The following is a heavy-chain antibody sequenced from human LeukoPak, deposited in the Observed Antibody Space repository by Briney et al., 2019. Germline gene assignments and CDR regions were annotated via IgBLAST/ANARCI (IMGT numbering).Heavy chain of an antibody. V-gene: IGHV4-38-2*01. CDR3: ARHKDYYYSYMDV. CDR2: IYHTGST. Sequence: SETLSLTCSVSGYSISSGYYWAWIRQPPGKGLEWIGSIYHTGSTYYNPSLKSRVTISVDTSRNHFSLKLTSVTAADTAVYYRARHKDYYYSYMDVWGKGTTVTISS. CDR1: GYSISSGYY. J-gene: IGHJ6*03.